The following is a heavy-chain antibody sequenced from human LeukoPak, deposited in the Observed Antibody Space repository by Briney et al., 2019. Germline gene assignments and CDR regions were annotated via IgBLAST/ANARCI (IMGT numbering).Heavy chain of an antibody. CDR3: AKDDDYGDYGGATYFDY. CDR2: ISGSGGST. J-gene: IGHJ4*02. CDR1: GFTFSSYA. Sequence: QSGGSLRLSRAASGFTFSSYAMRWVRQAPGKGLEWVSAISGSGGSTYYADSVKGRFTISRDNSKNTLYLQMNSLRAEDTAVYYCAKDDDYGDYGGATYFDYWGQGTLVTVSS. V-gene: IGHV3-23*01. D-gene: IGHD4-17*01.